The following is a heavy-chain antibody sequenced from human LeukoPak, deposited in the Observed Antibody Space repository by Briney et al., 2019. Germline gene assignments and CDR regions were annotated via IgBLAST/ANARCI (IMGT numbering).Heavy chain of an antibody. CDR3: ARAGYYGDDAFDL. D-gene: IGHD2/OR15-2a*01. V-gene: IGHV3-7*01. CDR2: IRQDGSEK. J-gene: IGHJ3*01. CDR1: GFIIGSYW. Sequence: GGSLRLSCVASGFIIGSYWMSSVRQAAGKCREWVANIRQDGSEKYYVDSVKGRLTISRDNAKNSLYLQMNNLTAADTAIYYCARAGYYGDDAFDLWGQGTRVTVSS.